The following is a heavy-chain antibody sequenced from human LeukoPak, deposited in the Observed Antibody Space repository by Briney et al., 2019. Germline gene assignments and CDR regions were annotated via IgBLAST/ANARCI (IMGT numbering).Heavy chain of an antibody. CDR2: ISGSGNRT. D-gene: IGHD3-10*01. V-gene: IGHV3-23*01. Sequence: GGSLRLSCAASGFTFSSYAMSWVRQAPGKGLEWVSSISGSGNRTYYADSVKGRFTISRDNAKNSVYLQMNSLRAEDTAVYYCARQLGGSGSYWGQGTLVTVSS. CDR3: ARQLGGSGSY. J-gene: IGHJ4*02. CDR1: GFTFSSYA.